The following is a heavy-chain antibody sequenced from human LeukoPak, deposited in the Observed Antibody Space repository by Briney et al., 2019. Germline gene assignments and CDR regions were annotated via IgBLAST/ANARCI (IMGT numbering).Heavy chain of an antibody. CDR1: GFTFSSYA. D-gene: IGHD2-21*02. CDR3: ARGTDILPGIDY. J-gene: IGHJ4*02. Sequence: PGGSLRLSCSASGFTFSSYAMHWVRQAPGKGLEYVSAISSNGGSTYYADSVKGRFTISRDNSMNTLFLQMNSLTAEDTAVYYCARGTDILPGIDYWGQGTLVTVSS. CDR2: ISSNGGST. V-gene: IGHV3-64*04.